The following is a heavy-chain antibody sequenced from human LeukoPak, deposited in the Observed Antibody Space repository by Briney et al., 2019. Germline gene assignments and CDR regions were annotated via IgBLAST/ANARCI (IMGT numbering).Heavy chain of an antibody. D-gene: IGHD2-15*01. CDR3: AKDTPGD. CDR2: VSGSGGNT. J-gene: IGHJ4*02. CDR1: GSTFSSYA. V-gene: IGHV3-23*01. Sequence: PGGSLRLSCAASGSTFSSYAMRWVRQGPGKGLQWVSAVSGSGGNTYYADSVKGRFTISRDNSKNTLYLQMNSLRAEDTAVYYCAKDTPGDWGQGALVTVSS.